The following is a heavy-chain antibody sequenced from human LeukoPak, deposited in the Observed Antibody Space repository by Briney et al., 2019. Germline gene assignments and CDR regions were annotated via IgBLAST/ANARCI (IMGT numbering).Heavy chain of an antibody. J-gene: IGHJ4*02. CDR3: ARDMAALDYFDY. CDR1: GFTFSSYS. CDR2: ISSSSSYI. Sequence: PGGSLRLSCAASGFTFSSYSMNWVHQAPGKGLEWVSSISSSSSYIYYADSVKGRFTISRDNAKNSLYLQMNSLRAEDTAVYYCARDMAALDYFDYWGQGTLVTVSS. V-gene: IGHV3-21*01. D-gene: IGHD5-24*01.